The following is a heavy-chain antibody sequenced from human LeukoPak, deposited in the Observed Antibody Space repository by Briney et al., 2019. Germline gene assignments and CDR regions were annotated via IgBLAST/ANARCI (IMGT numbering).Heavy chain of an antibody. V-gene: IGHV4-4*07. D-gene: IGHD2-2*01. CDR2: IYTSGST. CDR1: GGSISSYY. CDR3: AREDIVVVPAAIDP. Sequence: PSETLSLTCTVSGGSISSYYWSWIRQPAGKGLEWIGRIYTSGSTSYNPSLKSRVTMSVDTSKNQFSLKLSSVTAADTAVYYCAREDIVVVPAAIDPWGQGTLVTVSS. J-gene: IGHJ5*02.